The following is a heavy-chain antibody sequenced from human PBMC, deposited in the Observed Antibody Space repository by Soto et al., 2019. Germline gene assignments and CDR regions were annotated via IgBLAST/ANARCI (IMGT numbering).Heavy chain of an antibody. CDR1: GYTFTTYY. J-gene: IGHJ4*02. Sequence: QVQLVQSGAEVKKPGASVKVSCKASGYTFTTYYMHWLRQAPGQGLEWMGIINANGGSTTYAQKFQGRVTMTRDTSTSTVYMELSSLRSEDTAVYYCARAGYCSGSICFHGNFDYWGQGTLVTVSS. D-gene: IGHD2-15*01. CDR2: INANGGST. V-gene: IGHV1-46*01. CDR3: ARAGYCSGSICFHGNFDY.